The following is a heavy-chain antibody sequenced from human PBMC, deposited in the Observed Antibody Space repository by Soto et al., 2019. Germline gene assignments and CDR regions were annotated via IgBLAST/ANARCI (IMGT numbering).Heavy chain of an antibody. CDR3: GRGINYYDSSGDSWFDP. Sequence: SETLSLTCTVSGGSISSYYWSWIRQPPGKGLEWIGYIYYSGSTKYNPSLKSRVTISVDRSKNQFSLKLSSVTAADTAVYYCGRGINYYDSSGDSWFDPWGQGTMVTVSS. CDR1: GGSISSYY. D-gene: IGHD3-22*01. V-gene: IGHV4-59*12. J-gene: IGHJ5*02. CDR2: IYYSGST.